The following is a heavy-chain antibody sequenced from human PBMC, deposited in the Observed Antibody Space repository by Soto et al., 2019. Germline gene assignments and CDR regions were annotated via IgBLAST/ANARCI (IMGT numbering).Heavy chain of an antibody. Sequence: EVQLLESGGGLVQPGGSLRLSCAASGFTFSSYAMNWVRQAPGKGLEWVSAISGSGGSTYYADSVKGRFTISRDNSKNPLYLQMNSLRAEDTAVYYCAKGVEVPAAPFDYWGQGTLVTVSS. J-gene: IGHJ4*02. CDR3: AKGVEVPAAPFDY. D-gene: IGHD2-2*01. V-gene: IGHV3-23*01. CDR2: ISGSGGST. CDR1: GFTFSSYA.